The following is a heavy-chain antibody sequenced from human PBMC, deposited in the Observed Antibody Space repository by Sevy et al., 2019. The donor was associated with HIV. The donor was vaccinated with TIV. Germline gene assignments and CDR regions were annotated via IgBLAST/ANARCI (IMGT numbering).Heavy chain of an antibody. J-gene: IGHJ4*02. CDR1: GFTFSKYS. Sequence: GGSLRLSCAASGFTFSKYSMSWVRQPPGKGLEWVSTLSFGCGEINYEDSVKGRFTISSDNSTSSVYLQMNNLRPEDTAVYYCAGEGCTNPHEYWGQGTLVTVSS. V-gene: IGHV3-23*01. CDR2: LSFGCGEI. D-gene: IGHD2-8*01. CDR3: AGEGCTNPHEY.